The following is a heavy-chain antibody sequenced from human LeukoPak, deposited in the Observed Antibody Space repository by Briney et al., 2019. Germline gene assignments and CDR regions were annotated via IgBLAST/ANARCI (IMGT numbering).Heavy chain of an antibody. J-gene: IGHJ3*02. CDR2: ISGSGGST. D-gene: IGHD3-22*01. CDR3: TTDPILYYYDSREDAFDI. Sequence: GGSLRLSCAASGFTFSSYAMSWVRQAPGKGLEWVSAISGSGGSTYYADSVKGRFTISRDNSKNTLYLQMNSLKTEDTAVYYCTTDPILYYYDSREDAFDIWGQGTMVTVSS. V-gene: IGHV3-23*01. CDR1: GFTFSSYA.